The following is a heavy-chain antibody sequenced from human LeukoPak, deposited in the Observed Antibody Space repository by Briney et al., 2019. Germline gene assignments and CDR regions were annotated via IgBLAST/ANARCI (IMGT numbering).Heavy chain of an antibody. CDR3: ARPRRYYYDSSGYFPFDY. Sequence: GGSLRLSCAASGFTLDDYGMSWVRQAPGKGLEWVSGINWNGGSTGYADSVKGRFTISRDNAKNSLYQQMNSLRAEDTALYYCARPRRYYYDSSGYFPFDYWGQGTLVTVSS. J-gene: IGHJ4*02. CDR1: GFTLDDYG. D-gene: IGHD3-22*01. CDR2: INWNGGST. V-gene: IGHV3-20*04.